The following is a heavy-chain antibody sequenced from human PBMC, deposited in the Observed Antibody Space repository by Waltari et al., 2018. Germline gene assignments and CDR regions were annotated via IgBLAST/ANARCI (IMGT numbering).Heavy chain of an antibody. V-gene: IGHV3-23*04. CDR2: ISGSGGST. J-gene: IGHJ3*02. CDR3: AKTEGPPIDAFDI. Sequence: EVQLVESGGGLVQPGGSLRLSCAASGFTFRSYAIRWGRQAPGKGLEWVSAISGSGGSTYYADSVKGRFTISRDNSKNTLYLQMNSLRAEDTAVYYCAKTEGPPIDAFDIWGQGTMVTVSS. CDR1: GFTFRSYA.